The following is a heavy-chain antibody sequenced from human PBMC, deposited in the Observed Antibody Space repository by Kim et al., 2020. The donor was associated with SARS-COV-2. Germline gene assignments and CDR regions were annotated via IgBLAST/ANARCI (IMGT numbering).Heavy chain of an antibody. J-gene: IGHJ4*02. CDR3: AGVDYDSSGYYLRY. D-gene: IGHD3-22*01. V-gene: IGHV4-4*02. Sequence: TPSLKSRVTISVDKSKNQFSLKLSSVTAADTAVYYCAGVDYDSSGYYLRYWGQGTLVTVSS.